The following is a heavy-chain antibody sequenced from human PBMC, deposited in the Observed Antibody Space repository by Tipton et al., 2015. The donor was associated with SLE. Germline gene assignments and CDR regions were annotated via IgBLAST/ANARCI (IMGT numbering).Heavy chain of an antibody. Sequence: QLVQSGPEVKKPGSSVKVSCKTSGSSFNTYTLNWVHQAPGQGLEWVGGITPVFQTPNYAPKFQGRVSITTDESTSTVFLELTSLRSDDTAVYFCAREGMSAAVNPLDYWGQGTLVTVSS. CDR1: GSSFNTYT. V-gene: IGHV1-69*05. CDR2: ITPVFQTP. CDR3: AREGMSAAVNPLDY. D-gene: IGHD3-22*01. J-gene: IGHJ4*02.